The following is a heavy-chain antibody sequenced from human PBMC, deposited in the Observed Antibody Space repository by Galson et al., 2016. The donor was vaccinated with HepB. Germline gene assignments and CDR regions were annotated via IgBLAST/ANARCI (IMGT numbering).Heavy chain of an antibody. V-gene: IGHV3-30*03. CDR2: ISYAGSST. CDR3: ATMGISHVFDY. D-gene: IGHD6-13*01. J-gene: IGHJ4*02. Sequence: SLRLSCAASGFSFNIYSMHWVRQAPGKGLEWVAVISYAGSSTYYADSVKGRFTISRDNSKNTLYLQMNSLRAEDTAVYFCATMGISHVFDYWGQGTLVTVSS. CDR1: GFSFNIYS.